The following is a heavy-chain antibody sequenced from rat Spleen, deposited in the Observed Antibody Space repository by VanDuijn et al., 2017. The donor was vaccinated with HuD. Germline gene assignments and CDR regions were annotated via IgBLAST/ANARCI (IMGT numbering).Heavy chain of an antibody. CDR3: ARHNYGGYSVMDA. Sequence: EVQLVESGGGLVQPGRSLKLSCAASGFSFSDYYMAWVRQAPKKGLEWVASISYEGSSIYYGDSVQGRFTISRDNAKSTLYLQMDSLRSEDTATYYCARHNYGGYSVMDAWGQGASVTVSS. CDR1: GFSFSDYY. J-gene: IGHJ4*01. D-gene: IGHD1-11*01. CDR2: ISYEGSSI. V-gene: IGHV5-22*01.